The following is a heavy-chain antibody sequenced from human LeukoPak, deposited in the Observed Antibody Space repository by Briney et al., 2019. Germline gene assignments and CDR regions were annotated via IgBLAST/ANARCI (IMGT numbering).Heavy chain of an antibody. Sequence: SETLSLTCTVSGGSISSSSHYWGWIRQPPGKGLEWIGSIYYSGSTYYNPSLKSRVTISVDTSKNQFSLKLSSVTAADTAVYYCAARIAAAGKSPSYYFDYWGQGTLVTVSS. D-gene: IGHD6-13*01. J-gene: IGHJ4*02. V-gene: IGHV4-39*07. CDR3: AARIAAAGKSPSYYFDY. CDR2: IYYSGST. CDR1: GGSISSSSHY.